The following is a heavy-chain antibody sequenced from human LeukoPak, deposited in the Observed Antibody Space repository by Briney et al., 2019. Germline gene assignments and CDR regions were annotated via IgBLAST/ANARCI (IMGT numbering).Heavy chain of an antibody. Sequence: AGGSLRLSCTASGFTFSSYVMSWVRLAPGKGLEWVSAISGSATCTFYADSVKGRFTISRDNSKNTLYLQMNSLRAEDTALYYCAKAEVGPLDYWGQGTLVTVSS. CDR1: GFTFSSYV. D-gene: IGHD1-26*01. CDR2: ISGSATCT. CDR3: AKAEVGPLDY. V-gene: IGHV3-23*01. J-gene: IGHJ4*02.